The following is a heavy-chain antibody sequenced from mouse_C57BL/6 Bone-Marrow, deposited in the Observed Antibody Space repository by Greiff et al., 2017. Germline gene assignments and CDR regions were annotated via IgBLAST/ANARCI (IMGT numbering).Heavy chain of an antibody. CDR1: GYNFTSYW. J-gene: IGHJ1*03. Sequence: QVQLQQPGAELVKPGASVKLSCKASGYNFTSYWMQWVKQRPGQGLEWIGAIDPSDSYTNYNQKFKGKATLTVDTSSSTAYMQLSSLTSGDSAVYYCALRGPYYGSSYGGYFDVWGTGTTVTVSA. CDR3: ALRGPYYGSSYGGYFDV. D-gene: IGHD1-1*01. CDR2: IDPSDSYT. V-gene: IGHV1-50*01.